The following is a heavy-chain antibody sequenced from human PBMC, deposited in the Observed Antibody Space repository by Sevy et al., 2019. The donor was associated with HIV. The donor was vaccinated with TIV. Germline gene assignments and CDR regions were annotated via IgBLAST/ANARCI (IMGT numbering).Heavy chain of an antibody. V-gene: IGHV3-23*01. Sequence: GGSLRLSCAASGFTFSTYVMTWVRQAPGKGLEWVSSISGTGAGTYYADSVKGRFTISRDNYKNTLSLHLSSLRADDTAVYFCAKYHCSGGSCYGDYWGQGTPVTVSS. CDR2: ISGTGAGT. J-gene: IGHJ4*02. D-gene: IGHD2-15*01. CDR3: AKYHCSGGSCYGDY. CDR1: GFTFSTYV.